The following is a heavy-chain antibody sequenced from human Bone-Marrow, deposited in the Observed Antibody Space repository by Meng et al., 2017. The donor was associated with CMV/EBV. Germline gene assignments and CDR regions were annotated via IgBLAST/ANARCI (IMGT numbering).Heavy chain of an antibody. V-gene: IGHV3-21*01. D-gene: IGHD1-7*01. Sequence: GESLKISCAASGFTFSSYSMNWVRQAPGKGLEWVSSISSGSGSRNYRDSVKGRFTISRDNAKNTLYLQMNSLRAEDTAVYYCARAFTGTRNAFDIWGQGTMVTVSS. CDR2: ISSGSGSR. CDR1: GFTFSSYS. J-gene: IGHJ3*02. CDR3: ARAFTGTRNAFDI.